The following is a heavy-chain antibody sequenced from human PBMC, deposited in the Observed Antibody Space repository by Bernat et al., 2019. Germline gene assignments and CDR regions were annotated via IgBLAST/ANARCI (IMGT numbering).Heavy chain of an antibody. J-gene: IGHJ4*02. CDR2: IYYSGST. D-gene: IGHD3-10*01. CDR1: GGSISSSSYY. CDR3: ARHVCSSGNYCGVFDY. V-gene: IGHV4-39*01. Sequence: QLQLQESGPGLVKPSETLSLTCTVSGGSISSSSYYWGWIRQPPGKGLEWIGSIYYSGSTYYNPSLKSRVTISVDTSKNQFSLKLGSGTAADTAVYYCARHVCSSGNYCGVFDYWGQGTLVTVSS.